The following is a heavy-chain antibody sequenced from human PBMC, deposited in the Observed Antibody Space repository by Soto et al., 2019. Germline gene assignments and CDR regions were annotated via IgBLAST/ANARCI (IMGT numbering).Heavy chain of an antibody. J-gene: IGHJ4*02. CDR1: GFTFGSYA. CDR2: ISYDGSNK. V-gene: IGHV3-30-3*01. D-gene: IGHD3-9*01. CDR3: AREGPSGEPSYYDILTRYYPRPSDY. Sequence: GGSLRLSCAASGFTFGSYAMHWVRQAPGKGLEWVAVISYDGSNKYYADSVKGRFTISRDNSKNTLYLQMNSLRAEDTAVYYCAREGPSGEPSYYDILTRYYPRPSDYWGQGTLVTVSS.